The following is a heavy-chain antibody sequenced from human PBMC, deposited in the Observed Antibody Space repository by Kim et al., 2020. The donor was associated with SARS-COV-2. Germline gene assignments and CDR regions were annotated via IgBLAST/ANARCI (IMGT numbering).Heavy chain of an antibody. Sequence: GESLKISCKASGYSFTSNWIGWVRQMPGKGLEWMGIIYPADSDLRYSPSFQGQVTIPADKSINTVFLHWSGLKASDTAMYYCARLSRGDLLTVGYYLTSWYFDLWGRGTLVTVSS. CDR2: IYPADSDL. CDR1: GYSFTSNW. D-gene: IGHD3-9*01. J-gene: IGHJ2*01. CDR3: ARLSRGDLLTVGYYLTSWYFDL. V-gene: IGHV5-51*01.